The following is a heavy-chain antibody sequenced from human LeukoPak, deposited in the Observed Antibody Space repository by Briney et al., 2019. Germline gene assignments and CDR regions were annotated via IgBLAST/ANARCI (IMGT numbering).Heavy chain of an antibody. D-gene: IGHD4-11*01. CDR2: ISFDGSDK. Sequence: PGGSLRLSCAASGLTFSAYAMHWVRQAPGGGLEWVAVISFDGSDKYYADSVQGRFTISRDNSKNTLYLQMNSLRVEDTAVYYCARSGGLQKFDYWGQGTLVTVSS. J-gene: IGHJ4*02. V-gene: IGHV3-30-3*01. CDR3: ARSGGLQKFDY. CDR1: GLTFSAYA.